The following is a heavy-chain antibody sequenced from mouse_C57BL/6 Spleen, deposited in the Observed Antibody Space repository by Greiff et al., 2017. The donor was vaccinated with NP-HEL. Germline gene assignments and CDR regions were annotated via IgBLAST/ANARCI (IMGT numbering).Heavy chain of an antibody. Sequence: EVNLVESGGGLVQPGGSLKLSCAASGFTFSDYYMYWVRQTPEKRLEWVAYISNGGGSTYYPDTVKGRFTISRDNAKNTLYLQMSRLKSEDTAMYYCARQGTYYSNPFAYWGQGTLVTVSA. D-gene: IGHD2-5*01. CDR3: ARQGTYYSNPFAY. CDR1: GFTFSDYY. J-gene: IGHJ3*01. CDR2: ISNGGGST. V-gene: IGHV5-12*01.